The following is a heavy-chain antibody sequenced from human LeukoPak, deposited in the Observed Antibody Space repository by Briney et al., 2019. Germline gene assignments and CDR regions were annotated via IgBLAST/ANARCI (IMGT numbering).Heavy chain of an antibody. CDR1: GGSISSGNW. J-gene: IGHJ5*02. D-gene: IGHD6-13*01. CDR3: ARSYSSSWYLADP. CDR2: IYHRGST. Sequence: SGTLSLTCAVSGGSISSGNWWSWVRQPPGKGLEWIGEIYHRGSTNYNPSLKSRVTISLDKSKNQFSLKLSSVTAADTAVYYCARSYSSSWYLADPWGQGTLVTVSS. V-gene: IGHV4-4*02.